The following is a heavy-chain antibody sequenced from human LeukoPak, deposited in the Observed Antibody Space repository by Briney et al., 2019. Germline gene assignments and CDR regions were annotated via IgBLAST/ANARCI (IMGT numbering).Heavy chain of an antibody. V-gene: IGHV3-23*01. J-gene: IGHJ4*02. CDR3: AKLAGGYCSSTSCYTFDY. CDR2: ISGSGGST. CDR1: GFTFDDYG. D-gene: IGHD2-2*02. Sequence: PGGSLRLSCAASGFTFDDYGMSWVRQAPGKGLEWVSAISGSGGSTYYADSVKGRFTISRDNSKNTLYLQMNSLRAEDTAVYYCAKLAGGYCSSTSCYTFDYWGQGTLVTVSS.